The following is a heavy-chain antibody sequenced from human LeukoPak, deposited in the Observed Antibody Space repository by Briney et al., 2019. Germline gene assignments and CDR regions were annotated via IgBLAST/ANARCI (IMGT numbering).Heavy chain of an antibody. J-gene: IGHJ3*02. D-gene: IGHD3-22*01. V-gene: IGHV1-8*03. CDR2: MNPNSGNT. Sequence: ASVKVSCKASRYTFTSYDINAVRQATGQGLEWMGWMNPNSGNTGSAHTFQGRVTITRNTSISTAYMELSSLRSEDTAVYYCARVSWYYDSSGYSYDAFDIWGQGTMVTVSS. CDR1: RYTFTSYD. CDR3: ARVSWYYDSSGYSYDAFDI.